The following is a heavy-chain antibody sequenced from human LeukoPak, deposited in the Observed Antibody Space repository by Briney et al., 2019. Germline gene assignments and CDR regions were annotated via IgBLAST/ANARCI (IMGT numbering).Heavy chain of an antibody. J-gene: IGHJ5*02. Sequence: GGSLRLSCAASGFTFSSYWMHWVRQAPGKGLVWVSRINSDGSSTSYADSVKGRFTTSRDNAKNTLYLQMNSLRAEDTAVYYCARAVGANLNWFDPWGQGTLVTVSS. CDR2: INSDGSST. V-gene: IGHV3-74*01. D-gene: IGHD1-14*01. CDR3: ARAVGANLNWFDP. CDR1: GFTFSSYW.